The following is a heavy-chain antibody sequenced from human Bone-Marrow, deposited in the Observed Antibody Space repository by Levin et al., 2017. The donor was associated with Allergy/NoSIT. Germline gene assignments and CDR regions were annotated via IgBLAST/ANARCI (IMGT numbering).Heavy chain of an antibody. CDR2: IRQDGSEK. Sequence: GGSLRLSCAASGFTFSDYWMSWVRQAPGKGLEWVAMIRQDGSEKKYVDSVKGRFTISRDNAKNSLYLEMNSLRAEDTAVYYGVAMTRSRPFDYWGHGTLVTVSS. D-gene: IGHD2-21*02. CDR1: GFTFSDYW. J-gene: IGHJ4*01. V-gene: IGHV3-7*01. CDR3: VAMTRSRPFDY.